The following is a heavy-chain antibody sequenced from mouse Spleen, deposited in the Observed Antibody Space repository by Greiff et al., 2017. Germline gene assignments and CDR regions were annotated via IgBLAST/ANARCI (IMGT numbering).Heavy chain of an antibody. J-gene: IGHJ4*01. CDR3: ARSFITTVVEDYYAMDY. V-gene: IGHV1-55*01. CDR1: GYTFTSYW. D-gene: IGHD1-1*01. CDR2: IYPGSGST. Sequence: QVQLQQPGAELVKPGASVKMSCKASGYTFTSYWITWVKQRPGQGLEWIGDIYPGSGSTNYNEKFKSKATLTVDTSSSTAYMQLSSLTSEDSAVYYCARSFITTVVEDYYAMDYWGQGTSVTVSS.